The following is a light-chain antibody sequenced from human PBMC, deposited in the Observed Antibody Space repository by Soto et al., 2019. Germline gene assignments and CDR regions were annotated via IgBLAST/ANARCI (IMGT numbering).Light chain of an antibody. CDR1: SRDVGASDY. V-gene: IGLV2-8*01. CDR3: LSHSGSSNV. Sequence: QSVLTKPPSASGSPGQSVAISCTGSSRDVGASDYVSWYQQHSGKAPKLLLYEVNKRPSGVPDRLSGSKSGNTASLTVSALHAYDEADYYCLSHSGSSNVLGTGTKVTVL. J-gene: IGLJ1*01. CDR2: EVN.